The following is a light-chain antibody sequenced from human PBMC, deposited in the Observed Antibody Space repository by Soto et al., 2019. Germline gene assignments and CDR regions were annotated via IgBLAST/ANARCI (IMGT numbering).Light chain of an antibody. CDR2: DAS. V-gene: IGKV3-11*01. Sequence: EIVLTQSPDTLSLSPGERATLSCRASQSISSSLAWYQQKPGQAPRLLIYDASTRATGFPARFSGSGSGTDFTLTIGSLEPEDFAVYYCQQRSEWPRTFGQGTKWIS. CDR1: QSISSS. CDR3: QQRSEWPRT. J-gene: IGKJ1*01.